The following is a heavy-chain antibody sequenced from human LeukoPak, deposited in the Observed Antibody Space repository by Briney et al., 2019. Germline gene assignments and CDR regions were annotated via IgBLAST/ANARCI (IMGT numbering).Heavy chain of an antibody. D-gene: IGHD5-24*01. CDR3: ARGWRWLQFALKLGLSSKYFDY. Sequence: SETLSLTCTVPGGSISSYYWSWIRQPPGKGLEWIGYIYYSGSTYYNPSLKSRVTISVDTSKNQFSLKLSSVTAADTAVYYCARGWRWLQFALKLGLSSKYFDYWGQGTLVTVSS. V-gene: IGHV4-59*12. CDR1: GGSISSYY. J-gene: IGHJ4*02. CDR2: IYYSGST.